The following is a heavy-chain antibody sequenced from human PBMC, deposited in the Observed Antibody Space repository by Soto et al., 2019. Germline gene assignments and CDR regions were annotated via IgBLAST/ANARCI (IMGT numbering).Heavy chain of an antibody. D-gene: IGHD1-26*01. V-gene: IGHV3-66*04. CDR3: ARHVGFYWYCDL. CDR2: IYRDGRT. Sequence: EEPLVESGGDLVQPGGSLRLSCAASGFTVSGSYMGWVRQAPGKGLEWVSSIYRDGRTYYADSVRGRFTISTDNSKDTLYLQLTTLRVDDTAKYYCARHVGFYWYCDLWGRGTLVTVS. J-gene: IGHJ2*01. CDR1: GFTVSGSY.